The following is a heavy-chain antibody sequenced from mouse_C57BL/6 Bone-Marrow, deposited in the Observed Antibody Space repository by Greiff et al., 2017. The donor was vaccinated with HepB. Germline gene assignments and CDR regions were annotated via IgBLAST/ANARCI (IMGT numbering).Heavy chain of an antibody. CDR3: ARRYGSSYYYAMDY. D-gene: IGHD1-1*01. V-gene: IGHV1-72*01. J-gene: IGHJ4*01. Sequence: QVQLKQPGAELVKPGASVKLSCKASGYTFTSYWMHWVKQRPGRGLEWIGRIDPNSCGTKYNEKFKSKATLTVDKPCSTAYMQLSSLTSEDSAVYYGARRYGSSYYYAMDYWGQGTSVTVSS. CDR1: GYTFTSYW. CDR2: IDPNSCGT.